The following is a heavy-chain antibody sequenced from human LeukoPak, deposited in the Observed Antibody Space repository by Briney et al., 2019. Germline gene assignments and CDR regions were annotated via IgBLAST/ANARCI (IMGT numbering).Heavy chain of an antibody. D-gene: IGHD3-16*01. CDR2: IKTEAEDGTT. CDR3: TSALNLVLGELLGY. Sequence: GGSLRLSCAASGFIFSKAWLAWVRQAPGKGLEWVGHIKTEAEDGTTDYAAPVKGRFTISRDDAKSTLYLQMNSLNTEDTAVYFCTSALNLVLGELLGYWGQGTLVTVSS. J-gene: IGHJ4*02. V-gene: IGHV3-15*01. CDR1: GFIFSKAW.